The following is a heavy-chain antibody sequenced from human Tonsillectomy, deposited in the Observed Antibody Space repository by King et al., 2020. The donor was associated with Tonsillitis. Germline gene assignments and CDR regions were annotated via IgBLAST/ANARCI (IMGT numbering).Heavy chain of an antibody. Sequence: VQLVESGGGVVQPGRSLRLSCAASGFTFSSYTMDWVRQAPGKGLEWVALISYDGSNKYYADSVKGRFTISRDNSKNTLYLQMNSLRAEDTAVYYCARWAAFGVGATTQGRVHDAFDIWGQGTMVTVSS. CDR1: GFTFSSYT. J-gene: IGHJ3*02. CDR3: ARWAAFGVGATTQGRVHDAFDI. D-gene: IGHD1-26*01. CDR2: ISYDGSNK. V-gene: IGHV3-30*04.